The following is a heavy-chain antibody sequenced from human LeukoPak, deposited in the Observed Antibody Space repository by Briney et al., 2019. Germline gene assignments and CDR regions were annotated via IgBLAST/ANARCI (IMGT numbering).Heavy chain of an antibody. CDR1: GGSISSSSYY. V-gene: IGHV4-39*01. J-gene: IGHJ4*02. CDR3: ASPCCSTSCYFEFDY. Sequence: SETLSLTCTVSGGSISSSSYYWGWIRQPPGKGLEWIGSIYNSGSTYYNPSLKSRVTISVDTSKNQFSLKLSSVTAADTAVYYCASPCCSTSCYFEFDYWGQGTLVTVSS. CDR2: IYNSGST. D-gene: IGHD2-2*01.